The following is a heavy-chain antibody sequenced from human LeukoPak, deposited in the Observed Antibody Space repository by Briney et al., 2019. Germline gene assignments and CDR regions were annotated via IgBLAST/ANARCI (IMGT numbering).Heavy chain of an antibody. J-gene: IGHJ4*02. V-gene: IGHV4-59*01. Sequence: KPSETLSLTCTVSGGSISSYHWSWIRQPPGKGLEWIGYIYNSGSTNYNPSLKGRVTISVDTSKSQFSLNLSSVTAADTAVYYCARGHGAKRSLDYWGQGTLVTVSS. D-gene: IGHD4/OR15-4a*01. CDR1: GGSISSYH. CDR3: ARGHGAKRSLDY. CDR2: IYNSGST.